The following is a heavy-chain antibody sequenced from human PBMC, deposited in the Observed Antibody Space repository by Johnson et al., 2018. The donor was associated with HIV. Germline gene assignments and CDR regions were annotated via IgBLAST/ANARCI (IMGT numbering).Heavy chain of an antibody. J-gene: IGHJ3*01. D-gene: IGHD5-18*01. CDR3: AKERTAMVTPFDA. CDR2: ISSSGGST. CDR1: GFTFRSYA. Sequence: SGFTFRSYAMSWVRQAPGKGLEWVSAISSSGGSTYYVDSVKGRFTVSRDNSENTLFLQMNSLRDEDTAVYYCAKERTAMVTPFDAWGQGTRVTVSS. V-gene: IGHV3-23*01.